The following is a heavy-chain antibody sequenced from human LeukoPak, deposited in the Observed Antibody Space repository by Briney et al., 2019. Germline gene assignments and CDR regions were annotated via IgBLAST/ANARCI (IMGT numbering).Heavy chain of an antibody. Sequence: SETLSLTCTVSGVSISSYYWSWIRQPPGKGLEWIGYIYYSGSTNYNPSLKSRVTISVDTSKNQFSLKLSSVTAADTAVYYCARDSPHYDFWSGAPTYFDYWGQGTLVTVSS. CDR2: IYYSGST. J-gene: IGHJ4*02. V-gene: IGHV4-59*01. D-gene: IGHD3-3*01. CDR1: GVSISSYY. CDR3: ARDSPHYDFWSGAPTYFDY.